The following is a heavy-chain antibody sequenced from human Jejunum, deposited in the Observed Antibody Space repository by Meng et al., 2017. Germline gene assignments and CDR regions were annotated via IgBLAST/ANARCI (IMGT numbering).Heavy chain of an antibody. Sequence: GESLKISCAASGFTFSNYWMHWVRQTPGKGLVWVSRSNTGGSTTIYADSVKGRFTISRDNAKNTLYLRMNSLRAEGTAVYFCATGGYCTTTSCYVSDNWGQGTLVTVSS. V-gene: IGHV3-74*01. CDR2: SNTGGSTT. D-gene: IGHD2-2*01. CDR1: GFTFSNYW. CDR3: ATGGYCTTTSCYVSDN. J-gene: IGHJ4*02.